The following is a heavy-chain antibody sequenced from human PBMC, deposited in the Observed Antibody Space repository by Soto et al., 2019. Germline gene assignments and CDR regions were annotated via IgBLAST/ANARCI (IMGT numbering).Heavy chain of an antibody. CDR2: IWYDGSNK. CDR1: GFTFSSYG. V-gene: IGHV3-33*06. Sequence: AGGSLRLSCAASGFTFSSYGMHWVRQAPGKGLEWVAVIWYDGSNKYYADSVKGRFTISRDNSKNTLYLQMNSLRAEDTAVYYCAKGGHYDSSSYFDYWGQGTLVTVSS. J-gene: IGHJ4*02. CDR3: AKGGHYDSSSYFDY. D-gene: IGHD3-22*01.